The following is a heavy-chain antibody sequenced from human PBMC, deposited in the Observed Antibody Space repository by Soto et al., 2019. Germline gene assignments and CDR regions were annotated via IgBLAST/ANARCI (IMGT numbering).Heavy chain of an antibody. CDR2: IYYSGST. J-gene: IGHJ4*02. Sequence: SETLSLTCTVSGGSISSYYWSWIRQPPGKGLEWIGYIYYSGSTNYNPSLKSRVTISVDTSKNQFSLKLSSVTAADTAVYYCARGRGAYYCGAGTRGFYFEYWGQGTLLTVSS. CDR3: ARGRGAYYCGAGTRGFYFEY. V-gene: IGHV4-59*01. CDR1: GGSISSYY. D-gene: IGHD3-10*01.